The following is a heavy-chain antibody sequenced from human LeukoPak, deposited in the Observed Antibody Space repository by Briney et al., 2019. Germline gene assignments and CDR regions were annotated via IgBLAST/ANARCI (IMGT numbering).Heavy chain of an antibody. CDR2: ISWDSGSI. CDR3: VGSRFLEWLFNFDY. CDR1: GFTFDDYA. V-gene: IGHV3-9*01. Sequence: GRSLRLSCAASGFTFDDYAMHWVRQAPGKGLEWVSGISWDSGSIGYADSVEGRFTISRDNAKNSLYLQMNSLRAEDTALYYCVGSRFLEWLFNFDYWGQGTLVTVSS. J-gene: IGHJ4*02. D-gene: IGHD3-3*01.